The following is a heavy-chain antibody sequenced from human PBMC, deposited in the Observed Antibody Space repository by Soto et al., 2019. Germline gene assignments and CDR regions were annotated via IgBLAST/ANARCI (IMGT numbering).Heavy chain of an antibody. CDR1: DDSINSDKYY. Sequence: PSETLSLTCSVSDDSINSDKYYWGWIRQPPGKGLEWIGSIYYRGNAYYNPSLQTRVTISLDKSKSQFSLKLNSVTAADSAVYFCARLEGLAKLWYHLAFWGRGALVTVSS. V-gene: IGHV4-39*01. CDR2: IYYRGNA. CDR3: ARLEGLAKLWYHLAF. J-gene: IGHJ4*02. D-gene: IGHD6-13*01.